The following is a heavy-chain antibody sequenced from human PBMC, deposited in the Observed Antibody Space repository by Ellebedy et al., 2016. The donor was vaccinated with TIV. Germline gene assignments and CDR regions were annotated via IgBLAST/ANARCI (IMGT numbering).Heavy chain of an antibody. J-gene: IGHJ4*02. D-gene: IGHD1-14*01. CDR3: ARAPDHLDN. CDR2: INHSGRA. CDR1: GGSLSGYY. Sequence: MPSETLSLTCALYGGSLSGYYWGWIRPAPGKGLEWFRAINHSGRANYNPSLKSRVTISVDTSKNHFSLKLSSVTAADTAVYYCARAPDHLDNWGQGTLVTVSS. V-gene: IGHV4-34*01.